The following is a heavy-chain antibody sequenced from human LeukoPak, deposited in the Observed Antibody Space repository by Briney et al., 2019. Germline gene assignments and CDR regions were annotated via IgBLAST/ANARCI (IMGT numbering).Heavy chain of an antibody. CDR3: ASTRSTSDWYTRGFEY. J-gene: IGHJ4*02. D-gene: IGHD6-19*01. CDR2: ISSSGSIT. CDR1: GFSFSSYE. V-gene: IGHV3-48*03. Sequence: GGSLRLSCADSGFSFSSYEMNWVRQAPGKGLEWISYISSSGSITFYADSEKGRFTISRDNTRNSLFLQMNSLRAEDTAVYYCASTRSTSDWYTRGFEYWGQGTLVTVSS.